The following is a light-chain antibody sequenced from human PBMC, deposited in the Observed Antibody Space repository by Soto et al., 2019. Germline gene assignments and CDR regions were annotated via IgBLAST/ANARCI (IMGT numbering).Light chain of an antibody. Sequence: DIQMTQSPSTLSGSVGDRVTITCRASQTISSWLAWYQQKPGKAPKHLIYKASTLKSGVQSRFSGSGSGTEFTLTIRSLQPDDFATYYCKHYNSYSEAFGQGTKVDI. CDR2: KAS. V-gene: IGKV1-5*03. J-gene: IGKJ1*01. CDR1: QTISSW. CDR3: KHYNSYSEA.